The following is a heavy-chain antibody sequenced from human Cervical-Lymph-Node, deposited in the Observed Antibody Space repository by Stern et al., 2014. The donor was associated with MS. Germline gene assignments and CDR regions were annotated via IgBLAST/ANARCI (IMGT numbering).Heavy chain of an antibody. Sequence: EVHLVESGGGLVQPGGSLRLSCAASGFTFSSYAMSWVRQAPGKGLEWVSAISGSGGSTYYADSVKGRFTISRDNSKNTLYLQMNSLRAEDTAVYYCAKDRHVGSRTLGYFQHWGQGTLVTVSS. CDR1: GFTFSSYA. J-gene: IGHJ1*01. V-gene: IGHV3-23*04. D-gene: IGHD6-13*01. CDR3: AKDRHVGSRTLGYFQH. CDR2: ISGSGGST.